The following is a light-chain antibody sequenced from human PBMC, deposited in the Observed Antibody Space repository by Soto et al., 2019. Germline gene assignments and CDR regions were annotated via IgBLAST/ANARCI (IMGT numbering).Light chain of an antibody. Sequence: EIVMTQSPPTRYFSRWGSATLCCMASQSISFYLAWYQQRPGQAPRLLIYGASTRAAGIPARFSGSGAGTEFALTISSLQSEDFAVYYCQQYNNWPRTFGQGTKVDIK. CDR2: GAS. V-gene: IGKV3-15*01. CDR3: QQYNNWPRT. CDR1: QSISFY. J-gene: IGKJ1*01.